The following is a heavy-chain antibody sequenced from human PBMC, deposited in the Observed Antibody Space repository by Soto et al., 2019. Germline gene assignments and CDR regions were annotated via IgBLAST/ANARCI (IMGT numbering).Heavy chain of an antibody. CDR3: ARARYYDFWSGYYLPPYYYYGMDV. D-gene: IGHD3-3*01. Sequence: SVKVSCKASGGTFSSYAISWVRQAPGQGLEWMGGIIPIFGTANYAQKFQGRVTITADKSTSTAYMELSSLGSEDTAVYYCARARYYDFWSGYYLPPYYYYGMDVWGQGTTVTVSS. J-gene: IGHJ6*02. CDR1: GGTFSSYA. V-gene: IGHV1-69*06. CDR2: IIPIFGTA.